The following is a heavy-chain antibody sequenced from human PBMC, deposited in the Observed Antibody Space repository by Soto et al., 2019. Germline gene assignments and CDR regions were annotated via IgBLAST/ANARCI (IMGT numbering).Heavy chain of an antibody. D-gene: IGHD3-10*01. Sequence: EVQLLESGGGLVQPGGSLRLSCAASGFTFSSYAMSWVRQAPGKGLEWVSAISGSGGSTYYADSVKGRFTISRDNSKNTLYLQMNSLRAEDTAVYYCAKDLGLGWCGESDPIDYWGQGTLVTVSS. CDR2: ISGSGGST. CDR1: GFTFSSYA. J-gene: IGHJ4*02. CDR3: AKDLGLGWCGESDPIDY. V-gene: IGHV3-23*01.